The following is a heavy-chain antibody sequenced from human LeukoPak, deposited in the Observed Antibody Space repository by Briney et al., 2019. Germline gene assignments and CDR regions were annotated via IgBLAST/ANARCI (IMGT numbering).Heavy chain of an antibody. CDR1: GFTFASYA. D-gene: IGHD2-8*01. V-gene: IGHV3-23*01. J-gene: IGHJ4*02. CDR2: ISGSGYNT. Sequence: PGGSLRLSCAASGFTFASYAMSWVRQDPGKGLDWVSSISGSGYNTYYADSVKGRFTISRDNSKNTLYLQMSGLRAEDTAVYYCVKDNRAFCTSGVCSSFDYWGQGTLVTVSS. CDR3: VKDNRAFCTSGVCSSFDY.